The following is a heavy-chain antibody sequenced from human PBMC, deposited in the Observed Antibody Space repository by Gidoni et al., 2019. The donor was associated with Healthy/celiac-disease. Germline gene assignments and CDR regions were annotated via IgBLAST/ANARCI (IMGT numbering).Heavy chain of an antibody. CDR1: GFTFSSYG. D-gene: IGHD4-17*01. V-gene: IGHV3-30*18. CDR2: ISYDGSNK. Sequence: QVQLVESGGGVVQPGRSLRLSCAASGFTFSSYGMHWVRQAPGKGLEWVAVISYDGSNKYYADSVKGRFTISRDNSKNTLYLQMNSLRAEDTAVYYCAKDYGDTYYGMDAWGQGTTVTVSS. CDR3: AKDYGDTYYGMDA. J-gene: IGHJ6*02.